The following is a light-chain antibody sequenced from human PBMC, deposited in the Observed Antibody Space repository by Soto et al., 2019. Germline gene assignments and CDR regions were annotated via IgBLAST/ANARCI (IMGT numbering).Light chain of an antibody. J-gene: IGKJ4*01. Sequence: EVVMTQSPALLSVSPGERVTLSCRASQSVNNNLAWYQQQPGQAPRLRIYDTSSRATGVPARFSGSGSGTEFTLTISSLKAEDVAVYYCQQYNDRPPLTFGGGTKVEI. CDR1: QSVNNN. V-gene: IGKV3-15*01. CDR2: DTS. CDR3: QQYNDRPPLT.